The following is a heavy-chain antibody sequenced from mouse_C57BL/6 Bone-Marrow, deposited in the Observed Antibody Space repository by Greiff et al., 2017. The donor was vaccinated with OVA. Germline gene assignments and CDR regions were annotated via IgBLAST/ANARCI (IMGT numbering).Heavy chain of an antibody. V-gene: IGHV1-64*01. CDR1: GYTFTSYW. Sequence: QVQLQQPGAELVKPGASVKLSCKASGYTFTSYWMHWVKQRPGQGLEWIGMIHPNSGSTNYNEKFKSKATLTLDKSSSTAYMQLSSLTSEDSAVYYCARNYYGSSYYWYFDVWGTGTTVTVSS. CDR3: ARNYYGSSYYWYFDV. CDR2: IHPNSGST. D-gene: IGHD1-1*01. J-gene: IGHJ1*03.